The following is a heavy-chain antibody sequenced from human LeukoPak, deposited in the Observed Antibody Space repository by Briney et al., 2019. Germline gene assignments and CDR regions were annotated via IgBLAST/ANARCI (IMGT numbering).Heavy chain of an antibody. CDR1: GDSISSSSYY. CDR2: IYHSGST. D-gene: IGHD3-10*01. CDR3: ASTWGVSYYYYMDV. V-gene: IGHV4-39*07. Sequence: SETLSLTCTVSGDSISSSSYYWGWIRQPPGKGLEWIGSIYHSGSTYYNPSLKSRVTISVDTSKNQFSLKLSSVTAADTAVYYCASTWGVSYYYYMDVWGKGTTVTVSS. J-gene: IGHJ6*03.